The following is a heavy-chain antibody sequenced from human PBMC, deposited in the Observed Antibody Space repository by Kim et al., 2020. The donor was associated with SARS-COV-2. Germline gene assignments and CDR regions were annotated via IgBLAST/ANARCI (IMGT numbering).Heavy chain of an antibody. CDR2: INHSGST. CDR1: GGSFSGYY. Sequence: SETLSLTCAVYGGSFSGYYWSWIRQPPGKGLEWIEEINHSGSTNYNPSLKSRVTISVDTSKNQFSLKLSSVTAADTAVYYCARKQSRVGAFDIWGQGTMVTVSS. CDR3: ARKQSRVGAFDI. J-gene: IGHJ3*02. V-gene: IGHV4-34*01. D-gene: IGHD1-26*01.